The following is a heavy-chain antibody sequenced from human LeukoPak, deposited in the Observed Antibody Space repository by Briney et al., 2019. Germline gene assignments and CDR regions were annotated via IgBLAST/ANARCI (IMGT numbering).Heavy chain of an antibody. V-gene: IGHV5-51*01. CDR3: ARRYYYGSGSSYGMDV. Sequence: LGESLKISCKGSGYSFTSYWIGWVRQMPGKGLEWMGIIYPGDSDTRYSPSFQGQVTISADKSISTAYLQWSSLKASDTAMYYCARRYYYGSGSSYGMDVWGQGTTVIVSS. CDR2: IYPGDSDT. D-gene: IGHD3-10*01. J-gene: IGHJ6*02. CDR1: GYSFTSYW.